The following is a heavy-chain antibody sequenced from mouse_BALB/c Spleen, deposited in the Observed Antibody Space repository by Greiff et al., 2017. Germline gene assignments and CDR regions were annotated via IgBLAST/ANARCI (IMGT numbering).Heavy chain of an antibody. Sequence: VQLKQSGPELVKPGASVKMSCKASGYTFTSYVMHWVKQKPGQGLEWIGYINPYNDGTKYNQKFKDKATLTVDKSSSTAYMQLSSPTSEDSAVYYCTRVLRSYFDYWGQGTTLTVSS. CDR3: TRVLRSYFDY. J-gene: IGHJ2*01. CDR2: INPYNDGT. D-gene: IGHD1-1*01. V-gene: IGHV1-14*01. CDR1: GYTFTSYV.